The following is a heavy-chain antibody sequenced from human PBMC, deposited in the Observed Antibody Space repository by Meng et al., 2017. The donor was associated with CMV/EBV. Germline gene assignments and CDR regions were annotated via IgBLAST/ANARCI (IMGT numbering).Heavy chain of an antibody. D-gene: IGHD6-6*01. CDR1: GFSLSTSGVR. CDR3: ARTTIALRRYYYYGLDV. J-gene: IGHJ6*02. Sequence: SGPTLVKPTQTLTLTCTLSGFSLSTSGVRVSWIRQPPGKALERLARIDWDDEKFYSTSLRTRLTVSKDTSKNQVVLTLTNVDPVDTATYYCARTTIALRRYYYYGLDVWGRGTTVTVSS. V-gene: IGHV2-70D*14. CDR2: IDWDDEK.